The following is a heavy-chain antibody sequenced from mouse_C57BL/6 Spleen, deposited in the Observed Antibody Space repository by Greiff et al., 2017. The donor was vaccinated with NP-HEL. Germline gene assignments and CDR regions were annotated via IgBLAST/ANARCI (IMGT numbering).Heavy chain of an antibody. CDR2: IDPSDSYT. CDR1: GYTFTSYW. Sequence: QVQLKEPGAELVRPGTSVKLSCKASGYTFTSYWMHWVKQRPGQGLEWIGVIDPSDSYTNYNQKFKGKATLTVDTSSSTAYMQLSSLTSEDSAVYYCARGLMDYWGQGTSVTVSS. V-gene: IGHV1-59*01. J-gene: IGHJ4*01. CDR3: ARGLMDY.